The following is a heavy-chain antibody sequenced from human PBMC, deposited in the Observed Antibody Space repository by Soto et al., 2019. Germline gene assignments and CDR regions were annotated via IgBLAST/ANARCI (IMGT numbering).Heavy chain of an antibody. J-gene: IGHJ6*02. V-gene: IGHV4-59*01. CDR1: GGSISSYY. Sequence: QVQLQESGPGLVKPSETLSLTCTVSGGSISSYYWSWIRQPPGKGLEWIGYIYYSGSTNYHPSLTSRVTLSVDTSKNPCSLKLSSVTAAATAVYYWAIARIAYCGGDCRTYYHYYYSMDVWGQGTTVTVSS. CDR2: IYYSGST. CDR3: AIARIAYCGGDCRTYYHYYYSMDV. D-gene: IGHD2-21*02.